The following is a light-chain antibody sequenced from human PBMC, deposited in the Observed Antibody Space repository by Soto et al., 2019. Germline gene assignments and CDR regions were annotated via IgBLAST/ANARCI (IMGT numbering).Light chain of an antibody. Sequence: QSALTQPASVSGSPGQSITISCTGTSSDVGSYDRVSWYQRHPGKAPTLMIYEVNKRPSGVSNRFSGSKSGNTASLTISGRQAEDEADYYCCSSVGGPIWVFGGGTKLTVL. J-gene: IGLJ3*02. CDR3: CSSVGGPIWV. CDR1: SSDVGSYDR. CDR2: EVN. V-gene: IGLV2-23*02.